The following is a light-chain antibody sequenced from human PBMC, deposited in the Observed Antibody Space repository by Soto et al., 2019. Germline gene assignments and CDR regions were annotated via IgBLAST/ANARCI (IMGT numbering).Light chain of an antibody. CDR2: VGS. CDR3: QQYYSSRT. Sequence: EIVLTQSPGTVSFSPGERATLSCRASQSVGSRWLAWYQQKPGQAPRVLIYVGSNSATGIPDRFSGSGSGPDFPLTISRLEPDDFAVYYCQQYYSSRTFGQGTKVEMK. CDR1: QSVGSRW. V-gene: IGKV3-20*01. J-gene: IGKJ1*01.